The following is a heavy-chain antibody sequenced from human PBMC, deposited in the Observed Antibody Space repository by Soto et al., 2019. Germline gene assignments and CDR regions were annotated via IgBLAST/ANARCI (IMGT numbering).Heavy chain of an antibody. J-gene: IGHJ5*02. CDR1: GYTLTELS. D-gene: IGHD6-13*01. V-gene: IGHV1-24*01. CDR2: FDPEDGET. Sequence: ASVKVSCKVSGYTLTELSMHWVRQAPGKGLEWMGGFDPEDGETIYAQKFQGRVTMTEDTSTDTAYMELSSLRSEDTAVYYCATGRIAAAGDWFDPWGQGTLVTVSS. CDR3: ATGRIAAAGDWFDP.